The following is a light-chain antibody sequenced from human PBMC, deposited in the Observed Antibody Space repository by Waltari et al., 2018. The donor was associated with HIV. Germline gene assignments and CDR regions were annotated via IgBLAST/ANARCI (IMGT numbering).Light chain of an antibody. CDR1: NIGSKN. CDR3: QVWDSITVV. Sequence: SYELTQPLSVSVALGQTARITCGGKNIGSKNVHWYQQKPGQAPVLVIYRDSNWPSGIPERFSGSNSGNTATLTISRAQAGDEADYYCQVWDSITVVFGGGTKLTVL. CDR2: RDS. J-gene: IGLJ2*01. V-gene: IGLV3-9*01.